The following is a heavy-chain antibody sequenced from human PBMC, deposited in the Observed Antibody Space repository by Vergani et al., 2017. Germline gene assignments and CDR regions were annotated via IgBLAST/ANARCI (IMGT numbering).Heavy chain of an antibody. CDR1: GDSVISTDYH. J-gene: IGHJ4*02. V-gene: IGHV4-39*01. CDR3: GVKRGACRAAYCHSYDF. CDR2: MDYSGST. D-gene: IGHD2-15*01. Sequence: QVQLQESGPGLVKPSETLSLTCTVSGDSVISTDYHWGWIRQPPGKGLEWIGSMDYSGSTSYNPSLESRISISFEAPKNPLSLRLTSVTAADTAVYYFGVKRGACRAAYCHSYDFWGPGTLVGVSS.